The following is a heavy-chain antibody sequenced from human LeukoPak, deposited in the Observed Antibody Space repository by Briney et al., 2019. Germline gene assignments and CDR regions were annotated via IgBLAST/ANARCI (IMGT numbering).Heavy chain of an antibody. Sequence: GGSLRLSCAASGFTFSDYYLSWIRQAPGKGLEGVSYISSSGNTVYYADSVKGRFTISRDNAKNSLYLQMNSLRAEDTALYYCARGGTKAPRNSGEGYWGQGTLVTVSS. CDR3: ARGGTKAPRNSGEGY. V-gene: IGHV3-11*04. CDR2: ISSSGNTV. CDR1: GFTFSDYY. D-gene: IGHD6-19*01. J-gene: IGHJ4*02.